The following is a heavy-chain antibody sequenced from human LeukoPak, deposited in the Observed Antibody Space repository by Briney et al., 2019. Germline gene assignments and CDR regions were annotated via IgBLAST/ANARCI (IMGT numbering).Heavy chain of an antibody. CDR2: IYYSGYT. Sequence: SETLSLTCTVSGGSISSYYWSWIRQPPGKGLEWIGYIYYSGYTNYNPSLKSRVTISVDTSKNQFSLKLSSVTTADTAVYYCARTTMVRGTYYMDVWGKGTTVTISS. CDR1: GGSISSYY. V-gene: IGHV4-59*01. D-gene: IGHD3-10*01. J-gene: IGHJ6*03. CDR3: ARTTMVRGTYYMDV.